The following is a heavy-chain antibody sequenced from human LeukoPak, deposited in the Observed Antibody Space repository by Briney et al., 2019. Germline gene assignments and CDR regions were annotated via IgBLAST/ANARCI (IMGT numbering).Heavy chain of an antibody. CDR2: ISSSGSTI. CDR3: ARGGGYYDSSGYYSH. CDR1: GFTFSSYE. Sequence: GGSLRLSCAASGFTFSSYEMNWVRQAPGKGLEWVSYISSSGSTIYYADSVKGRFTISRDNAKNSLYLQMNSLRAEDTAVYYCARGGGYYDSSGYYSHWGQGILVTVSS. J-gene: IGHJ4*02. V-gene: IGHV3-48*03. D-gene: IGHD3-22*01.